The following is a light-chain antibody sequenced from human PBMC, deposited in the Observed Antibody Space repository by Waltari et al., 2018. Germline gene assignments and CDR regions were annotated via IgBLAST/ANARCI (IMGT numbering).Light chain of an antibody. V-gene: IGKV1-NL1*01. CDR2: AAS. J-gene: IGKJ2*01. CDR1: QGIRKS. Sequence: DVLMTQSPSSLSASVGDRVTITCRASQGIRKSVAWYQQSPGKAPKVLLYAASRLQSGVPSRFSGSGSATDYTLTISSLQPEDFATYFCQQYYSMPYTFGQGTKLEI. CDR3: QQYYSMPYT.